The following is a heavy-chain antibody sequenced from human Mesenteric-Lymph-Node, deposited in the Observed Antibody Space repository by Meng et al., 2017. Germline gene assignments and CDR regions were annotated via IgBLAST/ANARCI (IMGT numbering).Heavy chain of an antibody. J-gene: IGHJ3*02. CDR2: ITGSGRVT. CDR1: GFTFSNYA. Sequence: GGSLRLSCVASGFTFSNYALTWVRQAPGKGLEWVSSITGSGRVTHYSDSVRGRFTISRDNSKNTVSLQMDSLRGEDTARYFCAKDPNGDYVGAFDTWGQGTVVTVSS. D-gene: IGHD4-17*01. CDR3: AKDPNGDYVGAFDT. V-gene: IGHV3-23*01.